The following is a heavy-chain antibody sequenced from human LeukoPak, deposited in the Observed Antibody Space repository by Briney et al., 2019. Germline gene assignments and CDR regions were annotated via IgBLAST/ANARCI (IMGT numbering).Heavy chain of an antibody. V-gene: IGHV4-59*08. CDR1: GGSISSYY. CDR3: AGHHPRNTVDF. J-gene: IGHJ4*02. Sequence: SETLSLTCTVSGGSISSYYWSWIRQPPGKGLEWIAYISVIGSINYNPSLKSRVTISLDTSKNQFSLKLSSVTAADTAVYYCAGHHPRNTVDFWGQGTLVTVSS. CDR2: ISVIGSI. D-gene: IGHD2/OR15-2a*01.